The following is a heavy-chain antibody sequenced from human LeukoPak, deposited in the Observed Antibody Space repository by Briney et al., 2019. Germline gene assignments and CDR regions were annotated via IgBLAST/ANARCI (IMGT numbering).Heavy chain of an antibody. Sequence: SETLSLTCTVSGGSISSSSYYWGWIRQPPGKGLEWIGSIYYSGSTYYNPPLKSRVTISVDTSKNQFSLKLSSVTAADTAVYYCARPVLGGDGGWFDPWGQGTLVTVSS. CDR3: ARPVLGGDGGWFDP. J-gene: IGHJ5*02. CDR1: GGSISSSSYY. D-gene: IGHD2-8*01. V-gene: IGHV4-39*01. CDR2: IYYSGST.